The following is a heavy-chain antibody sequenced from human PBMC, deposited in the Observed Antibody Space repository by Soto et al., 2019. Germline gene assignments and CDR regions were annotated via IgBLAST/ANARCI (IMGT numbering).Heavy chain of an antibody. D-gene: IGHD3-22*01. CDR2: ISAYNGNT. Sequence: QVQLVQSGAEVKKPGASVKVSCKASGYTFTSYGISWVRQAPGQGLEWMGWISAYNGNTNYAQKLQGRVTMTTDTATSTAYMELRSLSSDDPAGYYGARWASYDSSGYYKYWGQGTLVTVAS. CDR1: GYTFTSYG. CDR3: ARWASYDSSGYYKY. V-gene: IGHV1-18*01. J-gene: IGHJ4*02.